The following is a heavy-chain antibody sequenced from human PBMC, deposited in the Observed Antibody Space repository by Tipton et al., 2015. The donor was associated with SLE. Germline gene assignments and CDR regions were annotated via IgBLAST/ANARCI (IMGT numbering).Heavy chain of an antibody. V-gene: IGHV4-34*01. CDR2: ITPSGST. Sequence: TLSLTCAVYGGSFNGYYWSWIRQPPGKGLEWIGEITPSGSTNCNPSLKSRVTLSVDTSKSQFSLDLTSVTAEDTAVYYCASSFYCGGDCYPYYFDYWGQGTLVTVSS. J-gene: IGHJ4*02. CDR3: ASSFYCGGDCYPYYFDY. D-gene: IGHD2-21*01. CDR1: GGSFNGYY.